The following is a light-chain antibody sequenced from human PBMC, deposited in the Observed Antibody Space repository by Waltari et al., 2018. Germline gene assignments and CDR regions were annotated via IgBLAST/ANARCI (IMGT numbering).Light chain of an antibody. CDR2: LGS. Sequence: DIVMPQSPLPLPVTLGERPSISSRPGQALLDSNGYYYLDWYLQKPGQAPRVLIDLGSNRASGVPDRFSGSGSGTDFTLKISRVEPEDVGVYYCMQSLQTPPITFGQGTRLEIK. J-gene: IGKJ5*01. CDR3: MQSLQTPPIT. CDR1: QALLDSNGYYY. V-gene: IGKV2-28*01.